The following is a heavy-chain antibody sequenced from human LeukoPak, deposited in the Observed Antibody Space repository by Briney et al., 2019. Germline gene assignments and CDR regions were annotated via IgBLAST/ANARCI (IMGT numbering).Heavy chain of an antibody. V-gene: IGHV3-66*01. CDR3: AIGQNRNIPG. CDR2: IYTDGST. J-gene: IGHJ4*02. CDR1: GFTVSSKY. Sequence: GGSLRLSCAASGFTVSSKYMNWVRQAPGKGLEWVSVIYTDGSTYYADSVRAGFSISSDDSKNTLSLQMNGLRAEDTAVYYCAIGQNRNIPGWGQGTLVTVSS. D-gene: IGHD1/OR15-1a*01.